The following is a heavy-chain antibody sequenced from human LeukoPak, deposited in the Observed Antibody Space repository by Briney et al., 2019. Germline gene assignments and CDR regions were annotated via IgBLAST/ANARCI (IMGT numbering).Heavy chain of an antibody. V-gene: IGHV3-30*18. CDR3: AKRGSSGSYRYLEY. J-gene: IGHJ4*02. D-gene: IGHD1-26*01. CDR1: GFTFSSYA. Sequence: GGSLRLSCAASGFTFSSYAVNWVRQAPGKGLEWVAIISYDGGNQYYADSVKGRFTISRDNSKNTLYLQMNSLRAEDTAVYYCAKRGSSGSYRYLEYWGQGTLVTVSS. CDR2: ISYDGGNQ.